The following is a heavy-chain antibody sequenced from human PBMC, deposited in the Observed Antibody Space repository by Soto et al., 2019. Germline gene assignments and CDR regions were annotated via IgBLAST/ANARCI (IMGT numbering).Heavy chain of an antibody. D-gene: IGHD6-19*01. CDR1: GGSFSGYI. CDR3: ARGLITVSQYSGGWYYLYS. CDR2: INHSGSA. V-gene: IGHV4-34*01. J-gene: IGHJ4*02. Sequence: SETLSLTCDVYGGSFSGYIWTWIRQTPGKGLQWIGQINHSGSANYNPSLKSRVTISVHTSNSQFSLELSSVTAADTAVYYCARGLITVSQYSGGWYYLYSCGQGTMVTVYS.